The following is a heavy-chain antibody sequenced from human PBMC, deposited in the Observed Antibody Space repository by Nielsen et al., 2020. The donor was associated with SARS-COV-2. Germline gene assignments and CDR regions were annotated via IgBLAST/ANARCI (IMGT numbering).Heavy chain of an antibody. CDR3: AKGTAYTRYFAFDV. Sequence: GGSLRLSFEASGFIFNNYAMNWFRQAPGKCLDLFSGIISTVGNTYYADAVKGRFTVSRDNSNNTLYLQMNGLNADDTAVYYCAKGTAYTRYFAFDVWGQGTVVTVSS. CDR1: GFIFNNYA. CDR2: IISTVGNT. J-gene: IGHJ3*01. D-gene: IGHD3-9*01. V-gene: IGHV3-23*01.